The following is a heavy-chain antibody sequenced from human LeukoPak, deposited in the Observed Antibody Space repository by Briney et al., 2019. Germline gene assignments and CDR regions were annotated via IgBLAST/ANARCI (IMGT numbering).Heavy chain of an antibody. J-gene: IGHJ6*03. CDR2: IYSTGST. V-gene: IGHV4-61*02. D-gene: IGHD3-22*01. Sequence: SETLSLTCTVSGGSISNSSYYWSWIRQPAGKELEWIGRIYSTGSTNYNSSLKSRVTISVDTSKNQFSLKLSSVTAADTAVYYCAREGTYYYDRSGYRRYYYYYMDVWGKGTTVTVSS. CDR1: GGSISNSSYY. CDR3: AREGTYYYDRSGYRRYYYYYMDV.